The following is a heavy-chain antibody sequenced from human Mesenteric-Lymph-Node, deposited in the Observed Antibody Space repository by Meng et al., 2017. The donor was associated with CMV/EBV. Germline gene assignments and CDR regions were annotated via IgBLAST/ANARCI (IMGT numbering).Heavy chain of an antibody. J-gene: IGHJ4*02. CDR2: IIPILGIA. D-gene: IGHD4-11*01. V-gene: IGHV1-69*10. Sequence: SVKVSCKASGGTFSSYAISWVRQAPGQGLEWMGGIIPILGIANYAQKFQGRVTITADKSTSTAYMELSSLRSEDTAVYYCARGGGKGHNYGNYVGYFDYWGQGTLVTVSS. CDR1: GGTFSSYA. CDR3: ARGGGKGHNYGNYVGYFDY.